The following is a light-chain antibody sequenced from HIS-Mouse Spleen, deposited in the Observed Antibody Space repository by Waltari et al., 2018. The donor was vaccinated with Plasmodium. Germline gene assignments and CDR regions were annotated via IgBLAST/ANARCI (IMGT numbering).Light chain of an antibody. Sequence: DIKMTQSPSSLSASVDDRVTITCRASQSISSYLNWYQQKPGKAPKLLIYAASSLQSGVPSRFSGSGSGTDFTLTISSLQPEDFATYYCQQSYSTPQLTFGGGTKVEIK. CDR2: AAS. CDR3: QQSYSTPQLT. V-gene: IGKV1-39*01. CDR1: QSISSY. J-gene: IGKJ4*01.